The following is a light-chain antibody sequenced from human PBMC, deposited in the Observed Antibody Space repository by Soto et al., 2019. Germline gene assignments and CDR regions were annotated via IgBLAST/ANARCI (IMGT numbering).Light chain of an antibody. V-gene: IGLV2-23*02. CDR3: CSYAGSSTFA. J-gene: IGLJ2*01. Sequence: QSALTQPASVSGSPGQSITISCTGTSSDAVSNNLVSWYQQHPGIAPKLIIYEVTKRPSGISNRFSGSTSGNTASLTISGLQAEDEADYYCCSYAGSSTFAFGGGTKVTVL. CDR2: EVT. CDR1: SSDAVSNNL.